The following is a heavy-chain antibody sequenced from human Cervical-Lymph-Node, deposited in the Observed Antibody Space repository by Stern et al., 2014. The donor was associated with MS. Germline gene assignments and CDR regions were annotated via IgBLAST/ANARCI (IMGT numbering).Heavy chain of an antibody. CDR1: GFTFSSYG. D-gene: IGHD5-18*01. Sequence: VQLVESGGGVVQPRRSLRLSCAASGFTFSSYGMAGVRQAQGKGLERGAVIWYDGSNKYYADSVKGRFTISRDNSKNTLYLQMNSLRAEDTAVYYCARQRSYGSYYFDYWGKGTLVTVSS. CDR2: IWYDGSNK. CDR3: ARQRSYGSYYFDY. J-gene: IGHJ4*02. V-gene: IGHV3-33*01.